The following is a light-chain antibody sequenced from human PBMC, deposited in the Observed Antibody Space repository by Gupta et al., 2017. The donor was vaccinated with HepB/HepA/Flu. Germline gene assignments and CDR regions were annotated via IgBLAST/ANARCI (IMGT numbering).Light chain of an antibody. CDR1: QSISSY. V-gene: IGKV1-39*01. Sequence: DIQMTQSPSSLSASVGDRVTITCRASQSISSYLNWYKHKPGKAPKLLIYGASSLQSGVPSRFSGSGSGTDFTLTISRLQPEDFATYYCQHSDTTPWTFGQGTKVEIK. CDR2: GAS. J-gene: IGKJ1*01. CDR3: QHSDTTPWT.